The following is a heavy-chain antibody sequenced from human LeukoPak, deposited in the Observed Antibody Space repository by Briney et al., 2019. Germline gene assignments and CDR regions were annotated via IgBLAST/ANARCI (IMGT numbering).Heavy chain of an antibody. CDR2: ISGTGGNT. CDR3: ARDLWPLYYYDSSGLAFQH. Sequence: GGSLRLSCAASGFTLNSYAMTWVRQAPGKGLEWVSSISGTGGNTDYADSVKGRFTISRDNSKNTLYLQMNSLRAEDTAVYYCARDLWPLYYYDSSGLAFQHWGQGTLVTVSS. D-gene: IGHD3-22*01. V-gene: IGHV3-23*01. J-gene: IGHJ1*01. CDR1: GFTLNSYA.